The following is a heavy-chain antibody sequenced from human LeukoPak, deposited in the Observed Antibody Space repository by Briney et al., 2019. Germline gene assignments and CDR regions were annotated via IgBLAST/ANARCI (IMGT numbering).Heavy chain of an antibody. J-gene: IGHJ4*02. CDR3: ARDGGSYYDFDY. Sequence: PSETLSLTCAVYGGSFSGYYWSWIRQPPGKGLEWIGEINHSGSTNYNPSLKSRVTIPVDTSKNQFSLKLSSVTAADTAVYYCARDGGSYYDFDYWGQGTLVTVSS. D-gene: IGHD1-26*01. CDR1: GGSFSGYY. V-gene: IGHV4-34*01. CDR2: INHSGST.